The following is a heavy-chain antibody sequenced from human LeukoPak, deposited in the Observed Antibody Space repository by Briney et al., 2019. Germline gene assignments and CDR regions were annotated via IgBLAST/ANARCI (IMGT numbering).Heavy chain of an antibody. D-gene: IGHD2-2*01. CDR3: AKDYVSYCSSTSCYNWFDP. Sequence: GGSLRLSCAASGFTFSSYGMHWVRQAPGKGLEWVAVISVDGRNKYYADSVKGRFTISRDNSKNTLYLQMNSLRAEDTAVYYCAKDYVSYCSSTSCYNWFDPWGQGTLVT. V-gene: IGHV3-30*18. J-gene: IGHJ5*02. CDR1: GFTFSSYG. CDR2: ISVDGRNK.